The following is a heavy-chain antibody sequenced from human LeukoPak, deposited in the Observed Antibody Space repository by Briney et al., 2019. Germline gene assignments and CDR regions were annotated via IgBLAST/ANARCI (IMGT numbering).Heavy chain of an antibody. V-gene: IGHV3-9*01. CDR1: GFTFDDYA. CDR3: ARHPVPVYGAHY. CDR2: ISWNSGSI. J-gene: IGHJ4*02. D-gene: IGHD1-26*01. Sequence: PGRSLRLSCAASGFTFDDYAMHWVRQAPGKGLEWVSGISWNSGSIGYADSVKGRFTISRDNAKNSLYLQMNSLRAEDTAVYYCARHPVPVYGAHYWGQGTLVTVSS.